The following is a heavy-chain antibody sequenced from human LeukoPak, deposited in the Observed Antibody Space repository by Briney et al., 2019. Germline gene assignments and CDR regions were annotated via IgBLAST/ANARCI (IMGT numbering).Heavy chain of an antibody. V-gene: IGHV4-34*01. Sequence: PSETLSLTCAVYGGSFSGYYWSWIRQPPGKGLEWIGGINHSGSTNYNPSLKSRVTISVDTSKNQFSLKLSSVTAADTAVYYCARGQGSGWYRLNWFDPWGQGTLVTVSS. CDR3: ARGQGSGWYRLNWFDP. CDR2: INHSGST. CDR1: GGSFSGYY. J-gene: IGHJ5*02. D-gene: IGHD6-19*01.